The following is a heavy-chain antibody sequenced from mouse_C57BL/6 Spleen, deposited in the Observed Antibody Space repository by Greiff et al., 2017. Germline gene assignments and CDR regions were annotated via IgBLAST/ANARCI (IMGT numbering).Heavy chain of an antibody. CDR3: ASFCYGSRYWYFDG. Sequence: QVQLQQPGAELVKPGASVKMSCKASGYTFTSYWITWVKQRPGQGLEWIGDIYPGSGSTNYNEKFKSKATLTVDTSSSTAYMQLSSLTSEDSAVYYGASFCYGSRYWYFDGWGTGTTVTVSS. J-gene: IGHJ1*03. D-gene: IGHD1-1*01. CDR2: IYPGSGST. V-gene: IGHV1-55*01. CDR1: GYTFTSYW.